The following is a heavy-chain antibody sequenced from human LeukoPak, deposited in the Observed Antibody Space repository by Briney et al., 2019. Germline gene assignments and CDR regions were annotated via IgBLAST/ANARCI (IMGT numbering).Heavy chain of an antibody. CDR1: GGTFSSYA. V-gene: IGHV1-69*13. CDR3: ARGSVLVVRGVIQAGWFDP. CDR2: IIPIFGTA. D-gene: IGHD3-10*01. J-gene: IGHJ5*02. Sequence: GASVKVSCKASGGTFSSYAISWVRQAPGQGLEWMGGIIPIFGTANYAQKFQGRVTITADESTSTAYMELSSLRSEDTAVYCCARGSVLVVRGVIQAGWFDPWGQGTLVTVSS.